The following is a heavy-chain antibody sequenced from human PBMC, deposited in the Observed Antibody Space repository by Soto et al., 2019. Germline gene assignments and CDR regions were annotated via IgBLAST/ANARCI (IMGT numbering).Heavy chain of an antibody. V-gene: IGHV1-3*01. Sequence: QVQLVQSGAEVKKPGASVKVSCKASGYTFTSYAMHWVRQAPGQRLERMGWINAGNGNTKYSQKFQGRVTITRDTSASTAYMELSSLRSEDTAVYYCARGALWFGEFADIWGQGTMVTVSS. CDR2: INAGNGNT. CDR3: ARGALWFGEFADI. J-gene: IGHJ3*02. CDR1: GYTFTSYA. D-gene: IGHD3-10*01.